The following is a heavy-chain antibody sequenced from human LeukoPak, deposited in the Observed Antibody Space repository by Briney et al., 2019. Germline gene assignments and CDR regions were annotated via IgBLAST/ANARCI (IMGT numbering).Heavy chain of an antibody. D-gene: IGHD1-14*01. CDR1: GYTFTRYG. CDR3: ARGIAPDRY. J-gene: IGHJ4*02. Sequence: ASVKVSCKASGYTFTRYGITWVRQAPGRGLEWMGWISTVNGDTNYAQNLQGRATMTTDTSTTTAYMELKNLRSDDTAVYYCARGIAPDRYWGQGTLVTVSS. V-gene: IGHV1-18*04. CDR2: ISTVNGDT.